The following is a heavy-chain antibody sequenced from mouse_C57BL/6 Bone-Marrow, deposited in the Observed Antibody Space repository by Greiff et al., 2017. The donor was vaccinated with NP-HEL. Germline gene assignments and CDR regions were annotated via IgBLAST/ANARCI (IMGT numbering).Heavy chain of an antibody. CDR2: IYLGSGST. CDR1: GYTFTSYC. CDR3: ARYYASRVNHYTLDN. V-gene: IGHV1-55*01. J-gene: IGHJ4*01. D-gene: IGHD1-1*01. Sequence: QVQLQQPGAELVKPGASVKMSCKASGYTFTSYCITWVKQRPGQGLEWIGDIYLGSGSTDYNDKFKGTATLTSDTSSSTAYMQLSSMTSEDSAVYYCARYYASRVNHYTLDNWGQGTSDTVSS.